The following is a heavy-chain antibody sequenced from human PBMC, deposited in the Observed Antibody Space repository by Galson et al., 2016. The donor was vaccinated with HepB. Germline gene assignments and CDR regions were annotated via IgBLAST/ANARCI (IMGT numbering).Heavy chain of an antibody. V-gene: IGHV5-51*01. D-gene: IGHD4-17*01. CDR1: GYTFTNYW. CDR2: IYPDDSDT. CDR3: ARHENAYGYLDY. J-gene: IGHJ4*02. Sequence: QSGAEVKKPGESLKISCKTSGYTFTNYWIVWVRQMPGKGLEWMGIIYPDDSDTRYSPSFQGLVTISADNFPRTAYLQWTRLTASDTAMYYCARHENAYGYLDYWGQGTLVTVTS.